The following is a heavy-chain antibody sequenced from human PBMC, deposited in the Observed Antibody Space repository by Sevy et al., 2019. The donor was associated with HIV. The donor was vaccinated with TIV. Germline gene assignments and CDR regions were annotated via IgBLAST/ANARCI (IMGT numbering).Heavy chain of an antibody. CDR2: ISYDGSNK. Sequence: GGSLRLSCAASGFTFSSYGMHWVRQAPGKGLEWVAVISYDGSNKYYADSVKGRFTISRDNSKNTLYLQMNSLRAEDTAMYYCAKGGYSSGWSHFDYWGQGTLVTVSS. J-gene: IGHJ4*02. V-gene: IGHV3-30*18. D-gene: IGHD6-19*01. CDR1: GFTFSSYG. CDR3: AKGGYSSGWSHFDY.